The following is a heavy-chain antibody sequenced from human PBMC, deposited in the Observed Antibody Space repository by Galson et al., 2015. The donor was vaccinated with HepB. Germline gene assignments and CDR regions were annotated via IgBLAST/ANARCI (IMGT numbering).Heavy chain of an antibody. J-gene: IGHJ4*02. CDR3: AKRGTGGTTFYFHY. V-gene: IGHV3-30*18. D-gene: IGHD1-26*01. Sequence: SLRLSCAASGFTFTNYDMHWVRQAPGKGLERVADISYDGSNKYYADSVKGRFTISRDNSRNTLYLQMNGLRIEDTAVYYCAKRGTGGTTFYFHYWGQGTLVTVSS. CDR1: GFTFTNYD. CDR2: ISYDGSNK.